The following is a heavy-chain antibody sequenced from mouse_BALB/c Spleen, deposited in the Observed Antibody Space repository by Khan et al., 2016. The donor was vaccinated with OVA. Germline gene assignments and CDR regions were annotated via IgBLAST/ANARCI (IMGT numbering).Heavy chain of an antibody. D-gene: IGHD3-2*02. V-gene: IGHV1S132*01. CDR2: IYPGTDNT. Sequence: VQLQQSGAELVRPGASVKLSCKTSGYIFTSYWIHWVKQRSGQGLEWIARIYPGTDNTYYNEKFKDKATLTADKSSSTAYMQLNSLKSEDSDVYFCVREEALYHFDHWGQGTTLTVSS. J-gene: IGHJ2*01. CDR3: VREEALYHFDH. CDR1: GYIFTSYW.